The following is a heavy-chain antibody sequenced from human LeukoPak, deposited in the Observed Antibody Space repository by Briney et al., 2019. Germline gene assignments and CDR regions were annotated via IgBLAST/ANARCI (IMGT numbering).Heavy chain of an antibody. CDR3: ASLAAPHYHPNYYYYMDV. D-gene: IGHD6-6*01. CDR1: GFTFSSYA. J-gene: IGHJ6*03. CDR2: ISGSGGST. Sequence: GGSLRLSCAASGFTFSSYAMSWVRQAPGKGLEWVSAISGSGGSTYYADSVKGRFTISRDNSKNTLYLQMNSLRAEDTAVYYCASLAAPHYHPNYYYYMDVWGKGTTVTVSS. V-gene: IGHV3-23*01.